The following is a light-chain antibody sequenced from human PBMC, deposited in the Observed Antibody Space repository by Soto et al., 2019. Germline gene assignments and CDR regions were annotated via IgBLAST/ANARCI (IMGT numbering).Light chain of an antibody. J-gene: IGKJ5*01. CDR1: QSINYY. CDR3: QHRSK. Sequence: EIVLTQSPASLSLSPGERATPSCRASQSINYYLAWYQQNPGQAPRLLIHDASSRATGIPARFSGSGSGTDFTLTISSLEPEDFAVYYCQHRSKFGQGTRLEIK. CDR2: DAS. V-gene: IGKV3-11*01.